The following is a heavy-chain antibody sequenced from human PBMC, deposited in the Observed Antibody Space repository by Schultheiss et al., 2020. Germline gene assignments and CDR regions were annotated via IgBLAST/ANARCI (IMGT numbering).Heavy chain of an antibody. J-gene: IGHJ4*02. Sequence: GGSLRLSCAGSGFTFSSFAMDWVRQAPGKGLEWVSAISGSGDSTYYADSVKGRFTISRDNSKNTLYLQMNSLRAEDTAAYYCAKGNVRTWYLAYWGQGTLVTVSS. CDR1: GFTFSSFA. CDR2: ISGSGDST. D-gene: IGHD1-14*01. CDR3: AKGNVRTWYLAY. V-gene: IGHV3-23*01.